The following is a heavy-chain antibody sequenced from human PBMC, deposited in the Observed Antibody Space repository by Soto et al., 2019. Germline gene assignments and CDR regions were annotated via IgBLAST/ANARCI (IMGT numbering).Heavy chain of an antibody. D-gene: IGHD6-13*01. Sequence: SVKVSCKASGGSFSSYAISWVRQAPGQGLEWMGGIIPIVGTGNYAQNFQGRVTMTRDTSTSTVYMELSSLRSEDTAVYYCARARAAAGYYYYYGMDVWGQGTTVTVSS. CDR2: IIPIVGTG. CDR3: ARARAAAGYYYYYGMDV. V-gene: IGHV1-69*05. J-gene: IGHJ6*02. CDR1: GGSFSSYA.